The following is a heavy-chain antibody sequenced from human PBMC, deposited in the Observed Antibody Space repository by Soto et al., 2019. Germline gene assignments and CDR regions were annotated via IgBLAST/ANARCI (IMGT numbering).Heavy chain of an antibody. CDR1: GFTLRGYW. J-gene: IGHJ4*02. D-gene: IGHD3-16*01. Sequence: EVQLVESGGGLVQPGGSLTLTCVASGFTLRGYWMSWVRQAPGKGLEWVANIDKDGSDKRYLDSVRGRITISKDNVKNSLYLQMNSWRDEDTAVYYCARGGGNFDQWGQGTLVTVSS. CDR3: ARGGGNFDQ. V-gene: IGHV3-7*04. CDR2: IDKDGSDK.